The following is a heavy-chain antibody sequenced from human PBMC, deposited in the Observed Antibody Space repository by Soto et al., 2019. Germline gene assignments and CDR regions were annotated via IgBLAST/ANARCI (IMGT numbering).Heavy chain of an antibody. V-gene: IGHV4-30-2*01. CDR3: ARARGLSDLFDY. J-gene: IGHJ4*02. CDR1: GGSISSGGYS. Sequence: SETLSLTCAVSGGSISSGGYSWSWIRQPPGKGLEWIGYIYHSGSTYYNPSLKSRVTISVERSKNQFSLKLSSVTAADTAVYYCARARGLSDLFDYWGQGTLVTVSS. CDR2: IYHSGST. D-gene: IGHD3-16*02.